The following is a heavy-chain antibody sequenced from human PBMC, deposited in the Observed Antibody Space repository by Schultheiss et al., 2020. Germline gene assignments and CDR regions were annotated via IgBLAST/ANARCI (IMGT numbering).Heavy chain of an antibody. V-gene: IGHV1-2*04. CDR1: GYTFTSYD. Sequence: ASVKVSCKASGYTFTSYDINWVRQATGQGLEWMGWMNPNSGGTNYAQKFQGWVTMTRDTSISTAYMELSRLRSDDTAVYYCARLLSSDIVVVPAAPDPDAFDIWGQGTMVTVSS. J-gene: IGHJ3*02. CDR3: ARLLSSDIVVVPAAPDPDAFDI. D-gene: IGHD2-2*01. CDR2: MNPNSGGT.